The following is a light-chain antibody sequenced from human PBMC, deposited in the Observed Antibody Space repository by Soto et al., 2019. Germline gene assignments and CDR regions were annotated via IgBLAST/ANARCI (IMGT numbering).Light chain of an antibody. J-gene: IGKJ4*01. CDR2: GAS. CDR1: QSISSY. CDR3: QQGYSTPPA. V-gene: IGKV1-39*01. Sequence: DIQMTQSPSSLSASVGDRVTLTCRASQSISSYLNWYQQKPGKAPNLLIYGASTLQSGVPSRFGGSGSGTDFTLTISSLQPEDFATYYCQQGYSTPPAFGGGTKVEIK.